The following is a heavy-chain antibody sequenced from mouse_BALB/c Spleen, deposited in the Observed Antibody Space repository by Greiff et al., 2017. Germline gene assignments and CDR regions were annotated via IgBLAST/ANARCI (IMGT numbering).Heavy chain of an antibody. CDR1: GYTFTSYY. CDR2: IYPGNVNT. CDR3: ARGTTVDYWYFDV. D-gene: IGHD1-1*01. Sequence: QVQLQQSGPELVKPGASVRISCKASGYTFTSYYIHWVKQRPGQGLEWIGWIYPGNVNTKYNEKFKGKATLTADKSSSTAYMQLSSLTSEDSAVYFCARGTTVDYWYFDVWGAGTTVTVSS. V-gene: IGHV1S56*01. J-gene: IGHJ1*01.